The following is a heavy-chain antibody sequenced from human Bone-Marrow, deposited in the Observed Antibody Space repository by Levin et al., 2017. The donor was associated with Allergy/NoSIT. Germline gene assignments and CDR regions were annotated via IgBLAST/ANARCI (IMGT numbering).Heavy chain of an antibody. Sequence: AGGSLRLSCAASGFSFDSHNMNWVRQAPGKGLEWVSSINYNSYYIYYADSVKGRFTISRDNAKNSLYLQMSSLRAEDTGVYYCAREACLSPPCLGSSWYAVDVWGQGTTVTVSS. D-gene: IGHD7-27*01. CDR3: AREACLSPPCLGSSWYAVDV. J-gene: IGHJ6*02. CDR1: GFSFDSHN. V-gene: IGHV3-21*01. CDR2: INYNSYYI.